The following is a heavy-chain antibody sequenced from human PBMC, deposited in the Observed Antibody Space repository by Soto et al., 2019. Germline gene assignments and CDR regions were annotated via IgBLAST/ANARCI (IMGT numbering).Heavy chain of an antibody. D-gene: IGHD6-19*01. CDR3: ARARHSSGPYYYYYGMDV. V-gene: IGHV1-2*04. CDR1: GGTFSNYA. J-gene: IGHJ6*02. Sequence: ASVKVSCKASGGTFSNYAITWVRQAPGQGLEWMGWINPNSGGTNYAQKFQGWVTMTRDTSISTAYMELSRLRSDDTAVYYCARARHSSGPYYYYYGMDVWGQGTTVTVSS. CDR2: INPNSGGT.